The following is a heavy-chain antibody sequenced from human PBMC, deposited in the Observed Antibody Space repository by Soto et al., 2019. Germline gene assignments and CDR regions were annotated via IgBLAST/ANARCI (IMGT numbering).Heavy chain of an antibody. Sequence: ASVKVSCKASGYTFTGYYMHWVRQAPGQGLEWMGWINPNSGGANYAQKFQGRVTMTRDTSISTAYMELSRLRSDDTAVYYCARARITMVRGVISTFNWLDPWGQGTLVTVSS. V-gene: IGHV1-2*02. CDR3: ARARITMVRGVISTFNWLDP. D-gene: IGHD3-10*01. CDR2: INPNSGGA. J-gene: IGHJ5*02. CDR1: GYTFTGYY.